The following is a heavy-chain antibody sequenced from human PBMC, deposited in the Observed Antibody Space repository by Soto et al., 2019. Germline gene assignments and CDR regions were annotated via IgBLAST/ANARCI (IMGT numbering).Heavy chain of an antibody. V-gene: IGHV3-21*01. CDR3: ARGVTVEMARWFDL. Sequence: GGSLRLSCAASGFTFSSYSMNWVRQAPGKGLEWVSSISSSSSYIYYADSVKGRFTISRDNAKNSLYLQMNSLRAEDTAVYYCARGVTVEMARWFDLWGQGTLVTI. J-gene: IGHJ5*02. CDR1: GFTFSSYS. CDR2: ISSSSSYI.